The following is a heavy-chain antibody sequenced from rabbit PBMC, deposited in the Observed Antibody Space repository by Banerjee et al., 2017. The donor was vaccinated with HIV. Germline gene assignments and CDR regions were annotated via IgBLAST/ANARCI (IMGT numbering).Heavy chain of an antibody. CDR1: GFDLSSYYY. J-gene: IGHJ4*01. CDR3: ARDAYGYVPFNL. Sequence: QSLEESGGDQVKPGASLTLTCKASGFDLSSYYYMCWVRQAPGKGLEWIACISTGSGSTYYASWAKGRFTISKTSSTTVTLQMTSLTAADTATYFCARDAYGYVPFNLWGPGTLVTVS. CDR2: ISTGSGST. V-gene: IGHV1S40*01. D-gene: IGHD6-1*01.